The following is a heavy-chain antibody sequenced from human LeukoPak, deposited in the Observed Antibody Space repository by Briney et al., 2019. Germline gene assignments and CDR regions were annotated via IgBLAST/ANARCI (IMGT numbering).Heavy chain of an antibody. CDR2: ISYDGSNK. CDR3: AREEQQLVQGGFDY. V-gene: IGHV3-30*04. CDR1: GFTFSSYA. J-gene: IGHJ4*02. Sequence: GGSLRLSCAASGFTFSSYAMHWVRQAPGKGLEWVAVISYDGSNKYYADSVKGRFTISRDNSKNTLYLQMNSLRAEDTAVHYCAREEQQLVQGGFDYWGQGTLVTVSS. D-gene: IGHD6-13*01.